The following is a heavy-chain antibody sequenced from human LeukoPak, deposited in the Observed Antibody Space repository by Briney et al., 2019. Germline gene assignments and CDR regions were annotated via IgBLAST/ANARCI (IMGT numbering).Heavy chain of an antibody. V-gene: IGHV4-34*01. CDR2: INHSGST. J-gene: IGHJ5*02. CDR3: ALGSSWDFPTVWFDP. Sequence: PSETLSLTCAVYGGSSSGYYWCWSPPPPGKGVWWSGEINHSGSTNYTPYLKRRVTISVDTSKNQFYPKRISVTAPDTAGYYCALGSSWDFPTVWFDPGGQGTLVTVSS. CDR1: GGSSSGYY. D-gene: IGHD6-13*01.